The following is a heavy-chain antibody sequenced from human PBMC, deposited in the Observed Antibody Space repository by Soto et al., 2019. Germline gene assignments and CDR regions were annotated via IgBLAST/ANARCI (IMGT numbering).Heavy chain of an antibody. D-gene: IGHD2-2*01. J-gene: IGHJ4*02. Sequence: GGSLRLSCAASGFTLSSYAMSWVRQAPGKGLEWVSVISGSGASTHYADSVKGRFTISRDNSKNTLYLQMNSLRAEDTSLYYCAKMGCSSTSCPRAFDYWGQGTPVTVSS. CDR2: ISGSGAST. CDR3: AKMGCSSTSCPRAFDY. V-gene: IGHV3-23*01. CDR1: GFTLSSYA.